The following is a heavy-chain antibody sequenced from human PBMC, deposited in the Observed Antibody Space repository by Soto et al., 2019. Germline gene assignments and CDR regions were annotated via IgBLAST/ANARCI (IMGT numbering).Heavy chain of an antibody. D-gene: IGHD3-3*01. J-gene: IGHJ6*02. CDR1: GYTFTSYY. V-gene: IGHV1-46*03. Sequence: GASVKVSCKASGYTFTSYYMHWVRQAPGQGLEWMGIINPSGGSTSYAQKFQGRVTMTRDTSTSTVYMELSSLRSEDTAVYYCARSRITIFGVVIIPYYGMDVWGQGTTVTVSS. CDR3: ARSRITIFGVVIIPYYGMDV. CDR2: INPSGGST.